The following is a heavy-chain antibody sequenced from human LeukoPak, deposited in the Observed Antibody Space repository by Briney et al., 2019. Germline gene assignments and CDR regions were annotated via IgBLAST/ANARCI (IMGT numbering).Heavy chain of an antibody. J-gene: IGHJ3*02. Sequence: GGSLRLSCAASGFTFSSYGMHWVRQAPGKGLEWVAFIRYDGSNKYYADSVKGRFTISRDNSKNTLYLQMNSLRAEDTAVYYCAKVAPIHSGNSRDIWGQGTMVTVSS. D-gene: IGHD1-26*01. V-gene: IGHV3-30*02. CDR2: IRYDGSNK. CDR1: GFTFSSYG. CDR3: AKVAPIHSGNSRDI.